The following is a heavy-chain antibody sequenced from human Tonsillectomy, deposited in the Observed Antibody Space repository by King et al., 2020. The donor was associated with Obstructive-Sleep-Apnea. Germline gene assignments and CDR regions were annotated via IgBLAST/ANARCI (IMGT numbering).Heavy chain of an antibody. Sequence: VQLVESGGGLVQPGRSLRLSCAASGFTFNDYAMHWVRHAPGKGLEWVSGISWNSGSIGYADSVKGRFTISRDNAKNSLYLQMNSLRVEDTALYYCAKDIIAVGYSYGLTYYGLDVWGQGTTVTVSS. V-gene: IGHV3-9*01. D-gene: IGHD5-18*01. J-gene: IGHJ6*02. CDR3: AKDIIAVGYSYGLTYYGLDV. CDR2: ISWNSGSI. CDR1: GFTFNDYA.